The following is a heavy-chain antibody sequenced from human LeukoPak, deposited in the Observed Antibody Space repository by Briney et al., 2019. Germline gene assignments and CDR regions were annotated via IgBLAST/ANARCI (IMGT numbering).Heavy chain of an antibody. J-gene: IGHJ4*02. Sequence: SETLSLTCTVSGGSISNYYWSWIRQPPGKGLEWIGEINHSGSTNYNPSLKSRVTISVDTSKNQFSLKLSSVTAADTAVYYCARVRDSDYFDYWGQGTLVTVSS. CDR1: GGSISNYY. CDR2: INHSGST. CDR3: ARVRDSDYFDY. V-gene: IGHV4-34*01.